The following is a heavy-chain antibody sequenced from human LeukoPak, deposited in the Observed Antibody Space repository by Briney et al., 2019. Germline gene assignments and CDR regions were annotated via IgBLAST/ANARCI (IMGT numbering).Heavy chain of an antibody. J-gene: IGHJ4*02. V-gene: IGHV4-38-2*02. CDR3: ARDRGGSYDFDY. CDR1: GYSISSGYY. CDR2: IYHSGST. Sequence: PSETLSLTCTVSGYSISSGYYWGWIRQPPGKGLEWIGSIYHSGSTYYNPSLKSRVTISVDTSKNQFSLKLSSVTAADTAVYYCARDRGGSYDFDYWGQGTLVTVSS. D-gene: IGHD1-26*01.